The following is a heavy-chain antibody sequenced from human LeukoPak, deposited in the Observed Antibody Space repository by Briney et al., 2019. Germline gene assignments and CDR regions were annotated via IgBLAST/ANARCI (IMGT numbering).Heavy chain of an antibody. Sequence: SETLSLTCTVSGGSISSYYWSWIRQPPGKGLEWIGYIYYSGSTNYNPSLKSRVTISVDTSKNQFSLKLSPVTAADTAVYYCARDAGYGDYVWGQGTLVTVSS. V-gene: IGHV4-59*01. CDR2: IYYSGST. CDR1: GGSISSYY. CDR3: ARDAGYGDYV. D-gene: IGHD4-17*01. J-gene: IGHJ4*02.